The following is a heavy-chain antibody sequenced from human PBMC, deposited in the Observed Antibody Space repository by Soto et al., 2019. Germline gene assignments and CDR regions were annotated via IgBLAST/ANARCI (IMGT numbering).Heavy chain of an antibody. CDR2: IISKTDGCTT. CDR3: TTLSYEIDC. V-gene: IGHV3-15*01. Sequence: GESLRLSCATSGFTFSNAWMSWVRQTPGKGLEWVGHIISKTDGCTTDYSAPVKGRFTISSDDSKNTLYLLMDSLTTHDTAMYYCTTLSYEIDCWGQVTLVTVSS. J-gene: IGHJ4*02. D-gene: IGHD3-3*01. CDR1: GFTFSNAW.